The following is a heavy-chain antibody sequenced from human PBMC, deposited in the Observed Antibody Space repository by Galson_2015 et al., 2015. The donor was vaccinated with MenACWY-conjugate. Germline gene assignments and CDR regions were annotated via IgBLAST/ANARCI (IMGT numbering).Heavy chain of an antibody. CDR1: GFTFNNYW. CDR2: IKQDGSEK. D-gene: IGHD3-3*01. Sequence: SLRLSCAASGFTFNNYWMSWVRQVPGKGPEWVANIKQDGSEKYYVDSVRGRFTISRDNAKSSLFLQMNSLRAEDTAVYYCARVFDTWYMDVWGKGTTVTVSS. V-gene: IGHV3-7*03. J-gene: IGHJ6*03. CDR3: ARVFDTWYMDV.